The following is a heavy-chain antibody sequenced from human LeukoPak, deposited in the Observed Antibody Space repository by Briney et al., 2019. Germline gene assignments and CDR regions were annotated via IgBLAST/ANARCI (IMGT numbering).Heavy chain of an antibody. D-gene: IGHD3-10*01. CDR1: GYTFTSYA. J-gene: IGHJ6*03. Sequence: ASVKVSCKASGYTFTSYAISWVRQAPGQGLEWMGGIIPIFGTANYAQKFQGRVTITADESTSTAYMELSSLRSEDTAVYYCARGYYGSGSYYAYYYYYYYMDVWGKGTTVTVSS. V-gene: IGHV1-69*13. CDR2: IIPIFGTA. CDR3: ARGYYGSGSYYAYYYYYYYMDV.